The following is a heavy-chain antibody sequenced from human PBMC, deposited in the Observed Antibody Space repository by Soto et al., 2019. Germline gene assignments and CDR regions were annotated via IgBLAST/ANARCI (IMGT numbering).Heavy chain of an antibody. CDR2: IKQDGSEK. CDR3: AREGQWGTYYSDY. J-gene: IGHJ4*02. Sequence: EVQLVESGGGLVQPGGSLRLSCATSGFTRSNHWMSWVRQAPGKGLEWVASIKQDGSEKYYVDSVRGRFTISRDNAKNSLYLQMNSLRAEDTAVYYCAREGQWGTYYSDYCGQGAQVTVSS. D-gene: IGHD3-16*01. CDR1: GFTRSNHW. V-gene: IGHV3-7*01.